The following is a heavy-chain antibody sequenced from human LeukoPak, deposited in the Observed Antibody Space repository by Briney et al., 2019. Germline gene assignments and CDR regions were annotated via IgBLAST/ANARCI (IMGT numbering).Heavy chain of an antibody. Sequence: ASVKVSCKASGYTFTGYYMHWVRQAPGQGLEWMGWINPNSGGTNYAQKFQGRVTMTRDTSISTAYMELSRLRSDDTAVYYCARDTVSYRSLAVATPQEDYWGQGTLVTVSS. D-gene: IGHD6-19*01. J-gene: IGHJ4*02. V-gene: IGHV1-2*02. CDR3: ARDTVSYRSLAVATPQEDY. CDR1: GYTFTGYY. CDR2: INPNSGGT.